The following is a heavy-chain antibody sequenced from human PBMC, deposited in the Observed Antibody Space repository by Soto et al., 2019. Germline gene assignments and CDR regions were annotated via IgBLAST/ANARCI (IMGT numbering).Heavy chain of an antibody. CDR2: ISSSSSYI. CDR3: ARDGYSSSWGIFDY. Sequence: EVQLVESGGGLVKPGGSLRLSCAASGFTFSSYSMNWVRQAPGKGLEWVSSISSSSSYIYYADSVKGRFTISRDNAKNSLYLQLNSLRAEDTAVYYCARDGYSSSWGIFDYWGQGTLVTVSS. D-gene: IGHD6-13*01. J-gene: IGHJ4*02. V-gene: IGHV3-21*01. CDR1: GFTFSSYS.